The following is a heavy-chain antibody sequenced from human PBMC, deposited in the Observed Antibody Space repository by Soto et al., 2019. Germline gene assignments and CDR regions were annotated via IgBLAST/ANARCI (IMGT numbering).Heavy chain of an antibody. CDR1: GFTFSSYA. J-gene: IGHJ4*02. CDR3: ARWQPPY. Sequence: QVQLVESGGGVVQPGRSLRLSCVASGFTFSSYAMHWVRQAPGKGLEWVAVISYDGSNKYYADSVKGRFTISRDNSKNTLYLHMNSLRAEDTAVYYCARWQPPYWGQGTLVTVSS. V-gene: IGHV3-30-3*01. D-gene: IGHD6-13*01. CDR2: ISYDGSNK.